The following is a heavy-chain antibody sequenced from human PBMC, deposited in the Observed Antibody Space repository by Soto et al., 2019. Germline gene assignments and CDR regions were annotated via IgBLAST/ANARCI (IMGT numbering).Heavy chain of an antibody. Sequence: QLQLQESGSGLVKPSQTLSLTCAVSGGSISSGGYSWSWIRQPPGKGLEWIGYIYHSGSTYYNPSLKSRVTIPADRSKNQFSLKLGSVTAADTAGYYCASLHYYGSGSYYVDYWGQGTLVTVSS. D-gene: IGHD3-10*01. CDR2: IYHSGST. J-gene: IGHJ4*02. CDR3: ASLHYYGSGSYYVDY. V-gene: IGHV4-30-2*01. CDR1: GGSISSGGYS.